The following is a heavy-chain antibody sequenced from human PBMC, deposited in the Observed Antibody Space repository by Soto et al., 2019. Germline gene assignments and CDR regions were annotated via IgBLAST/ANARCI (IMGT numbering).Heavy chain of an antibody. J-gene: IGHJ2*01. CDR2: ISYDGSNK. D-gene: IGHD5-18*01. CDR3: ARDPLWGTAMVLWYFDL. Sequence: HPGGSLRLSCEASGFSISDYWMSWVRQAPGKGLEWVAVISYDGSNKYYADSVKGRFTISRDNSKNTLYLQMNSLRAEDTAVYYCARDPLWGTAMVLWYFDLWGRGTLVTVSS. V-gene: IGHV3-30-3*01. CDR1: GFSISDYW.